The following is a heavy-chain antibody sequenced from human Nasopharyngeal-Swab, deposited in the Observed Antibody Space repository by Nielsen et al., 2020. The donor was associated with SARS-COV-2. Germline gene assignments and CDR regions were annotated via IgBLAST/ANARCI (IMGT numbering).Heavy chain of an antibody. CDR3: ARDGESSVDY. D-gene: IGHD3-10*01. CDR2: ISGSGGST. V-gene: IGHV3-23*01. CDR1: GFTFSSYA. J-gene: IGHJ4*02. Sequence: GESLKISCAASGFTFSSYAMSWVRQAPGKGLEWVSAISGSGGSTYYADSVKGRFTISRDNSKSTLYLQMNSLRAEDTAVYYCARDGESSVDYWGQGTLVTVSS.